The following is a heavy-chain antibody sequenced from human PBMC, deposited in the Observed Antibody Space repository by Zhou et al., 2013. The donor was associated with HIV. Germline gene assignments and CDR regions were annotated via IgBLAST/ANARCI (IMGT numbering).Heavy chain of an antibody. CDR3: AIDRVLQQRLDNALAI. D-gene: IGHD1-1*01. Sequence: QVHLIQSGAEVKKPGASVKISCKVSGYTLTDLLIQWVRQAPGGGLEWMGRFDPDNRETTYTQKFQGRVTMTGDISADTAYFEATRLTPDDTAIYYCAIDRVLQQRLDNALAIWGQGTLVSVSS. V-gene: IGHV1-24*01. CDR1: GYTLTDLL. J-gene: IGHJ3*02. CDR2: FDPDNRET.